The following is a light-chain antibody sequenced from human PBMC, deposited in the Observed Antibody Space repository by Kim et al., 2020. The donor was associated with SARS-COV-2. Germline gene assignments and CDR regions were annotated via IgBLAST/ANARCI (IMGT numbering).Light chain of an antibody. CDR3: SSYSGSSASYV. CDR1: SSDIGGYKY. Sequence: HSLTISCPVTSSDIGGYKYVSRYQQHPGKAPKLMTYDVSERPSGVANRFSGSKSGNTASLTISGLQAGDEADYYCSSYSGSSASYVFGTGTKVTVL. J-gene: IGLJ1*01. V-gene: IGLV2-14*01. CDR2: DVS.